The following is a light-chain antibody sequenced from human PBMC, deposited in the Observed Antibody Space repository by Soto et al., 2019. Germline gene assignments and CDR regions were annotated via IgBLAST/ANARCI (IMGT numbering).Light chain of an antibody. CDR2: EVT. V-gene: IGLV2-14*01. J-gene: IGLJ2*01. Sequence: QSALTQPASVSGSLGQSITISCTGTSSDVGAYNYVSWYQQHPDKAPKLLLFEVTNRPSGVSGRFSGSKSGITASLSISGLQPEDEADYYCTSYSSSSPVLFGGGTKLTVL. CDR1: SSDVGAYNY. CDR3: TSYSSSSPVL.